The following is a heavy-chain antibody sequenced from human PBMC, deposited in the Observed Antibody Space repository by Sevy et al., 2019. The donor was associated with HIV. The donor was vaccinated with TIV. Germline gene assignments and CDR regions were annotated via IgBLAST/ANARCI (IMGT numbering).Heavy chain of an antibody. V-gene: IGHV3-7*01. D-gene: IGHD3-22*01. J-gene: IGHJ4*02. CDR1: GFTFSSFW. Sequence: GSLRLSCAASGFTFSSFWMTWVRQAPGKGLEWVANIKQDGSEKYYVDSVKGRFTISRDNAEKSVHLQMNSLRAEDTAVYYCATGTYGYYDSSGYYSFDIWGQGNLVTVSS. CDR2: IKQDGSEK. CDR3: ATGTYGYYDSSGYYSFDI.